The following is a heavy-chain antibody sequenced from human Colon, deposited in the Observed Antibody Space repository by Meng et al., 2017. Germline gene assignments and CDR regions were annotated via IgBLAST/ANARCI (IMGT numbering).Heavy chain of an antibody. CDR1: GFTFSSYW. V-gene: IGHV3-23*01. D-gene: IGHD3-3*01. J-gene: IGHJ4*02. CDR3: AKGSGGEWFLDN. Sequence: GESLKISCAASGFTFSSYWMSWVRQAPGKGLEWVSGIRRDGSTIYADAVKGRLTLSRDDSKNALYLYMNSLRDDDTAIYYCAKGSGGEWFLDNWGRGTLVTVSS. CDR2: IRRDGST.